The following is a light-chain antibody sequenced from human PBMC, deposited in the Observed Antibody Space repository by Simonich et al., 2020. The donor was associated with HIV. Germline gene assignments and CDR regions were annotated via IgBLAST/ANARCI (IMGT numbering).Light chain of an antibody. CDR2: RNK. Sequence: QSVLTQPPSASGTPGQRVTISCSGSNSNIGSNTVNWYQQLPGTAPKLLIYRNKQRPSGVPDRFFGSKSGTAASLAIRGLQSEDEADYYCAAWDDSLNALYVFGTGTKVTVL. CDR1: NSNIGSNT. V-gene: IGLV1-44*01. CDR3: AAWDDSLNALYV. J-gene: IGLJ1*01.